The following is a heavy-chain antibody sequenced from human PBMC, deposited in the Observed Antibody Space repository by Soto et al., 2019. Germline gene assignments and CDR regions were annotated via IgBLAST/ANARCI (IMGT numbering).Heavy chain of an antibody. CDR1: GFTFSTCC. Sequence: PADSLRHPSTPSGFTFSTCCLPWVCQAPGKGLEWVAVISYDGNNKYYADAVKGRFTISRDNSKNTLYLQMSSLRAEDTAVYYCAKSVYNWNDGFFDYWGQGT. CDR3: AKSVYNWNDGFFDY. J-gene: IGHJ4*02. CDR2: ISYDGNNK. V-gene: IGHV3-30*18. D-gene: IGHD1-1*01.